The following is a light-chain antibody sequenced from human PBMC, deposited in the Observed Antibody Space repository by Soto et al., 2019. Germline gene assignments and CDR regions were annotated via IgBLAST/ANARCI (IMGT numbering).Light chain of an antibody. CDR2: VAS. V-gene: IGKV3-20*01. Sequence: EIVLTQSPGALSLSPEERVTLSCRASQSVSSSYLAWYQQKPGQAPRLLIYVASSRATGIPDRFSGSGSGTDFILTINRLEPEDFAVYFCQQYGSSPVTFGQGTRLEIK. CDR1: QSVSSSY. J-gene: IGKJ5*01. CDR3: QQYGSSPVT.